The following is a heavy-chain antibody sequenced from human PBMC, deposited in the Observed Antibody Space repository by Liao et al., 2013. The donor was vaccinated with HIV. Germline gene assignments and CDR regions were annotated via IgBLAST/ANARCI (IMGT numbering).Heavy chain of an antibody. CDR3: TRESTPVEMATISDY. CDR2: INHRGST. CDR1: GGSISSGYYF. V-gene: IGHV4-39*07. D-gene: IGHD5-24*01. J-gene: IGHJ4*02. Sequence: QVQLQQWGAGLLKPSETLSLTCSVSGGSISSGYYFWAWVRQPPGKGLEWIASINHRGSTYYKPSLKSRVTISVDMSKNQFSLKLTSVAAADTAVYYCTRESTPVEMATISDYWGQGTLVTVSS.